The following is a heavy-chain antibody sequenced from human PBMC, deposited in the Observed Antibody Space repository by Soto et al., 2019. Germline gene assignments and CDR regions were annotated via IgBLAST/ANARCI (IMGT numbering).Heavy chain of an antibody. Sequence: ASVKVSCKASGYTFTSYDINWVRQATGQGLEWMGWMNPNSGNTGYAQKFQGRVTMTRNTSISTAYMELSSLRSEDTAVYYCARVRPPIAAADFDPWGQGTLVTVSS. D-gene: IGHD6-13*01. J-gene: IGHJ5*02. CDR2: MNPNSGNT. CDR3: ARVRPPIAAADFDP. CDR1: GYTFTSYD. V-gene: IGHV1-8*01.